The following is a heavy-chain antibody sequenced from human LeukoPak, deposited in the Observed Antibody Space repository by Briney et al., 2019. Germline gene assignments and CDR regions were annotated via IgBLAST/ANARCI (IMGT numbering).Heavy chain of an antibody. CDR1: GGSFSGYY. Sequence: SETLSLTCAVYGGSFSGYYWSWIRRPPGKGLEWIGEINHSGSTNYNPSLKSRVTISVDTSKNQFSLKLSSVTAADTAVYYCAGPPYCGGDCTNYWGQGTLVTVSS. D-gene: IGHD2-21*02. CDR3: AGPPYCGGDCTNY. CDR2: INHSGST. V-gene: IGHV4-34*01. J-gene: IGHJ4*02.